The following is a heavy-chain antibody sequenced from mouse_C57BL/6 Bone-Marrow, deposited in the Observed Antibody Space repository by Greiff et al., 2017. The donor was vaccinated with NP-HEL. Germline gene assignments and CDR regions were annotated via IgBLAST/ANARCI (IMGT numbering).Heavy chain of an antibody. D-gene: IGHD2-2*01. J-gene: IGHJ1*03. CDR3: ARWAVTTRSYWYFDV. V-gene: IGHV1-63*01. CDR2: IYPGGGYT. CDR1: GYTFTNYW. Sequence: VQLQQSGAELVRPGTSVKMSCKASGYTFTNYWIGWAKQRPGHGLEWIGDIYPGGGYTNYNEKFKGKATLTADKSSSTAYMQFSSLTSEDSAIYYCARWAVTTRSYWYFDVWGTGTTVTVSS.